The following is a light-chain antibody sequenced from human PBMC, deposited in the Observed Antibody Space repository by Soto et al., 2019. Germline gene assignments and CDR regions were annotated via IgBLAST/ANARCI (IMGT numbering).Light chain of an antibody. CDR1: SSDVGDYNY. CDR2: DVR. CDR3: SSYTSSSTLV. V-gene: IGLV2-14*03. J-gene: IGLJ1*01. Sequence: QSALTQPASVSGSPGQSITISCTGTSSDVGDYNYVSWYQQHPGKAPKLMIYDVRYRPSGVSDRFSGSKSGNTASLTLSGLQAEDEADYYCSSYTSSSTLVFGTGTKLTVL.